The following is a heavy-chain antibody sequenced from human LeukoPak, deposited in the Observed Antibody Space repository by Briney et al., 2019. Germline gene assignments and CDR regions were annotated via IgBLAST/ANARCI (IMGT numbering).Heavy chain of an antibody. Sequence: GASVQVSCKASGYIFTSEAMNWVRPAPGQGLAWMGWINTNTGNPTYAQGFTGRFVFSLDTSVSTAYLQISSLKAEDTAIYFFARGIAAAGSLVFDYWGQGTLVTVSS. D-gene: IGHD6-13*01. CDR2: INTNTGNP. V-gene: IGHV7-4-1*02. J-gene: IGHJ4*02. CDR1: GYIFTSEA. CDR3: ARGIAAAGSLVFDY.